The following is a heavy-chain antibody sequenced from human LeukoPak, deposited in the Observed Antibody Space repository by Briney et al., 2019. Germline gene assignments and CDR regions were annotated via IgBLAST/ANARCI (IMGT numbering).Heavy chain of an antibody. J-gene: IGHJ5*02. Sequence: PSETLSLTCTVSGDSITSYYWSWIRQPPGKGLEWIGCIYYSGSTNYNPSLKSRVTISIDTSKNQFSLKLSSVTAADTAVYYCARSMVTTSPDWIDPWGQGTLVTVSS. D-gene: IGHD4/OR15-4a*01. CDR3: ARSMVTTSPDWIDP. CDR1: GDSITSYY. CDR2: IYYSGST. V-gene: IGHV4-59*01.